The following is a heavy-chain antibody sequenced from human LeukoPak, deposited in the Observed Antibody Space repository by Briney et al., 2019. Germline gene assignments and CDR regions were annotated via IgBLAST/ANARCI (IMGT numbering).Heavy chain of an antibody. D-gene: IGHD2-15*01. CDR2: IYPTGST. CDR1: GGSISSYY. J-gene: IGHJ3*02. CDR3: AREGGRNGFDI. V-gene: IGHV4-4*07. Sequence: PSETLSLTCTVSGGSISSYYWSWIRQPAGKGLEWIGRIYPTGSTNYNPSLKSRVTMSVDTSKNQFSLKLSSVTAADTAVYHCAREGGRNGFDIWGQGTMVTVSS.